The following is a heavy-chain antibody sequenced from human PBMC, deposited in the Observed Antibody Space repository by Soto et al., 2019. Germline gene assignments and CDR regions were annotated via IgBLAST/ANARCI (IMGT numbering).Heavy chain of an antibody. V-gene: IGHV3-9*01. J-gene: IGHJ6*02. CDR2: ISWNSGSI. CDR1: GFTFDDYA. D-gene: IGHD6-19*01. Sequence: GGSLRLSCAASGFTFDDYAMHWVRQAPGKGLEWVSGISWNSGSIGYADSVKGRFTISRDNAKNSLYLQMNSLRAEDTALYYCAKDIRLAAEGPGYGMDVWGQGTTVTVSS. CDR3: AKDIRLAAEGPGYGMDV.